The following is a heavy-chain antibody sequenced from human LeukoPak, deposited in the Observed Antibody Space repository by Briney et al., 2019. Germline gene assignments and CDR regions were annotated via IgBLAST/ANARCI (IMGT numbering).Heavy chain of an antibody. CDR2: IIPIFGTA. V-gene: IGHV1-69*05. CDR1: GGTFSSYA. CDR3: AGDYGGNSGAFDI. J-gene: IGHJ3*02. D-gene: IGHD4-23*01. Sequence: SVKVSCKASGGTFSSYAISWVRQAPGQGPEWMGRIIPIFGTANYAQKFQGRVTITTDESTSTAYMELSSLRSEDTAVYYCAGDYGGNSGAFDIWGQGTMVTVSS.